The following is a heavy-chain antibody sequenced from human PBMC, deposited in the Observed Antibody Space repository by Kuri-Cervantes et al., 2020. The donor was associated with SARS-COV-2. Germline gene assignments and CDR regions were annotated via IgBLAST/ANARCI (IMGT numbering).Heavy chain of an antibody. CDR2: INPNSGGT. J-gene: IGHJ6*02. Sequence: ASVKVSCKASGGTFSSYAISWVRQAPGQGLEWMGWINPNSGGTNYAQKFQGWVTMTRDTSISTAYMELSRLRSDDTAVYYCARVFLTMVRGVIIIQHYGMDVWGQGTTVTVSS. V-gene: IGHV1-2*04. CDR3: ARVFLTMVRGVIIIQHYGMDV. D-gene: IGHD3-10*01. CDR1: GGTFSSYA.